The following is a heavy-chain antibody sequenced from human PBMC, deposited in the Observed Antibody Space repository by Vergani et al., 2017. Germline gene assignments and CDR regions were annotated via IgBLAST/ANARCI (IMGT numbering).Heavy chain of an antibody. D-gene: IGHD2-2*01. CDR1: GGTFSSYA. CDR3: ARVTVVVPAARGYYFDY. V-gene: IGHV1-69*01. CDR2: IIPIFGTA. Sequence: QVQLVQSGAEVKKPGSSVKVSCKASGGTFSSYAISWVRQAPGQGLEWMGGIIPIFGTANYAQKFQGRVTITADESTSTAYMELSSLRSEDTAVYYCARVTVVVPAARGYYFDYWGQGTLVTVSS. J-gene: IGHJ4*02.